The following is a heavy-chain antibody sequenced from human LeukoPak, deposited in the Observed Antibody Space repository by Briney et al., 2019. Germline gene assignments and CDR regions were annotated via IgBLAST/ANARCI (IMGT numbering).Heavy chain of an antibody. D-gene: IGHD1-26*01. V-gene: IGHV3-66*01. CDR2: IYTSGDT. Sequence: GGSLRLPCAASGVAVSGSYMSWVRQAPGKGLEWVSVIYTSGDTYYADSVKGRFTISRDGSKNTLYLQMNTLRTEDTAVYYCVRVRYSGSCFPLPNFDCWGRGTLVTVSS. J-gene: IGHJ4*02. CDR3: VRVRYSGSCFPLPNFDC. CDR1: GVAVSGSY.